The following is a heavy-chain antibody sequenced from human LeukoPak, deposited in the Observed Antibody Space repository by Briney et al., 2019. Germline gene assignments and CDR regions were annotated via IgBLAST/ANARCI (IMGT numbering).Heavy chain of an antibody. Sequence: PSETLSLTCAVYGGSFSGYYWSWIRQPPGEGLEWIGEINHSGSTNYNPSLKSRVTISVDTSKNQFSLKLSSVTAADTAVYYCARKYYDFWSGYSNWFDPWGQGTLVTVSS. CDR1: GGSFSGYY. CDR2: INHSGST. D-gene: IGHD3-3*01. CDR3: ARKYYDFWSGYSNWFDP. V-gene: IGHV4-34*01. J-gene: IGHJ5*02.